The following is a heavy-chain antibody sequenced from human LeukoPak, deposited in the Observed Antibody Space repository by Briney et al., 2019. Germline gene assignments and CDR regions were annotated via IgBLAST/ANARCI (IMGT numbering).Heavy chain of an antibody. CDR3: TTAGYHAD. J-gene: IGHJ4*02. V-gene: IGHV3-15*01. CDR1: GFTFSNAW. CDR2: IKSKTDDGTT. D-gene: IGHD2-2*01. Sequence: PGGSLRLSCAASGFTFSNAWMSWVRQAPGKGLEWVGRIKSKTDDGTTDYAAPVKGRFTISRDDSKNTLYLQMNSLKTEDTAVYYCTTAGYHADWGQGTLVTVSS.